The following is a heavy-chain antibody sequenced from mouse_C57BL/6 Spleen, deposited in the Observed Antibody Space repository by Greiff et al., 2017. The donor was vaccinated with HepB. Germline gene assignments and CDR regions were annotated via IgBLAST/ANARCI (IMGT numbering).Heavy chain of an antibody. CDR2: IDPSDSYT. J-gene: IGHJ2*01. D-gene: IGHD1-1*02. CDR1: GYTFTSYW. V-gene: IGHV1-59*01. Sequence: QVQLQQPGAELVRPGTSVKLSCKASGYTFTSYWMHWVKQRPGQGLEWIGVIDPSDSYTNYNQKFKGKATLTVDTSSSTAYMQLSSLTSEDSAVYYCARGRLGSYYFDYWGQGTTLTVSS. CDR3: ARGRLGSYYFDY.